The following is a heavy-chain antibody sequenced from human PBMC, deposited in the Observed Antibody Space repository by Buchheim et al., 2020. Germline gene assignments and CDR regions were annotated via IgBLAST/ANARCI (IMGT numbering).Heavy chain of an antibody. J-gene: IGHJ2*01. CDR2: IYTSGST. CDR3: ARTPSSANWENYWYFDL. D-gene: IGHD7-27*01. V-gene: IGHV4-61*02. Sequence: QVQLQESGPGLVKPSQTLSLTCTVSGGSISSGSYYWSWIRQPAGKGLEWIGRIYTSGSTNYNPSLKSRVTISVDTSKNQFSLKLSSVTAADTAVYYCARTPSSANWENYWYFDLWGRGTL. CDR1: GGSISSGSYY.